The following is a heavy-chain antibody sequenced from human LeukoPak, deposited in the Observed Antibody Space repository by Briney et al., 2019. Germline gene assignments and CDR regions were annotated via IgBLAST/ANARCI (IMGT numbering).Heavy chain of an antibody. CDR2: IYSGSSST. V-gene: IGHV3-53*04. CDR3: ARVGSGWYDFDY. Sequence: GGSLRLSCAASGFTVSSNYMSWIRQAPGKGLEWVSVIYSGSSSTYYTDSVKGRFTISRHNSKNTLYLQMNSLRAEDTAVYYCARVGSGWYDFDYWGQGTLVTVSS. D-gene: IGHD6-19*01. CDR1: GFTVSSNY. J-gene: IGHJ4*02.